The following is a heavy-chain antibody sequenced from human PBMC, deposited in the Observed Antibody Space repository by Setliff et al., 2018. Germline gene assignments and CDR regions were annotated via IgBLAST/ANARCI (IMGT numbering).Heavy chain of an antibody. CDR1: GFSVSTNY. CDR3: ARYDGGRASDI. J-gene: IGHJ3*02. CDR2: LYTDDST. Sequence: GSLRLSCAASGFSVSTNYMTWARQAPGKGLEWVSVLYTDDSTSYADSVKGRFTISRDKSKNTVYLQMNSLRVEDTALYYCARYDGGRASDIWGQGTMVTVSS. D-gene: IGHD3-16*01. V-gene: IGHV3-53*01.